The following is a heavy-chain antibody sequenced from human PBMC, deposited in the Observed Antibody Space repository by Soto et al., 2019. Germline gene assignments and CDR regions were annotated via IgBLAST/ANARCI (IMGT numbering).Heavy chain of an antibody. CDR1: GGSIISYY. J-gene: IGHJ5*02. V-gene: IGHV4-59*08. D-gene: IGHD2-21*01. Sequence: SDTLSLTCTIYGGSIISYYWSCFRQPPGKGLECIGYFYYSGSTNYNPSLKSRVTISVDTSKNQFSLKLSFVTAADTAVYYCARLGAYYQSLDPWGPGTLVTVS. CDR2: FYYSGST. CDR3: ARLGAYYQSLDP.